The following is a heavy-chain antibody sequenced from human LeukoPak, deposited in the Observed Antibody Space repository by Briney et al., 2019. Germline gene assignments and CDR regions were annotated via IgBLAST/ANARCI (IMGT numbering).Heavy chain of an antibody. Sequence: GGSLRLSCAASGFTFSSYAMSWVRQPPGKGLEWVSGISGSAGSTHYADSVKGRFTISRDNAKNSLYLQMNSLRAEDTAVYYCAKDLSGSYFHWGQGTLVTVSS. J-gene: IGHJ4*02. V-gene: IGHV3-23*01. CDR3: AKDLSGSYFH. CDR2: ISGSAGST. CDR1: GFTFSSYA. D-gene: IGHD1-26*01.